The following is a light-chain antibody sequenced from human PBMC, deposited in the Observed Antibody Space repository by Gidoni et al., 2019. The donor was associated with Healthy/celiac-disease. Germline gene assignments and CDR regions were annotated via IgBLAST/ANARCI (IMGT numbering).Light chain of an antibody. Sequence: IVMTQSPATLSVSPGERATLPCRASQSVSSSLAWYQQKPGQAPRHLIYGASTRATGIPARFSGRGSGREFTIAISSLQSEDFAVYYCQQYNNWPTYTFGQGTKLEIK. CDR1: QSVSSS. V-gene: IGKV3-15*01. CDR2: GAS. CDR3: QQYNNWPTYT. J-gene: IGKJ2*01.